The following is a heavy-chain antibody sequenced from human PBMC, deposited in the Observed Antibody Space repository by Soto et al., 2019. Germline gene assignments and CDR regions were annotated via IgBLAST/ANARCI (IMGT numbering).Heavy chain of an antibody. CDR1: GYTFTSYF. J-gene: IGHJ4*02. CDR3: ARGLGGSGRYYFDL. V-gene: IGHV1-46*01. CDR2: INPSGGST. Sequence: QVQLVQSGAEVKKPGASVKVSCKTSGYTFTSYFMHWVRQAPGQGLEWMGIINPSGGSTTYAQKFQGSGTMTGDTSTSTVYMELSSLRSEDTAVYYCARGLGGSGRYYFDLWGQKTLVTVSS. D-gene: IGHD3-16*01.